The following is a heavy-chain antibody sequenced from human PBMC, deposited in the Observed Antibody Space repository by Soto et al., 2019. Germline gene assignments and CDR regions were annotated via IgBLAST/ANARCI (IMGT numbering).Heavy chain of an antibody. CDR1: GGTFSSYA. J-gene: IGHJ5*02. V-gene: IGHV1-69*06. CDR3: ASRVGRDSGDDSVWFDP. Sequence: QVQLVQSGAEVKKPGSSVKVSCKASGGTFSSYAISWVRQAPGQGLEWMGGIIPIFGTANYAQKFQGRVTLTADKSTSTAYMELSSLRSEDTAVYYCASRVGRDSGDDSVWFDPWVQGTLVTVSS. D-gene: IGHD5-12*01. CDR2: IIPIFGTA.